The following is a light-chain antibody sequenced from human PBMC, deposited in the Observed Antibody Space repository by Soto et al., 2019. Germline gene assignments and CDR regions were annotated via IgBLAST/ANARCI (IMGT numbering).Light chain of an antibody. CDR2: GVN. Sequence: QSALTQPASVSWSPGQSITISCSVTISDFVLYNYVSWYQQHPGKAPKLMIYGVNNRPSGVSNRFSGSKSGNTASLTISGLQADDEADYYCSSYTTSSALQVFGTGTKV. J-gene: IGLJ1*01. CDR1: ISDFVLYNY. V-gene: IGLV2-14*01. CDR3: SSYTTSSALQV.